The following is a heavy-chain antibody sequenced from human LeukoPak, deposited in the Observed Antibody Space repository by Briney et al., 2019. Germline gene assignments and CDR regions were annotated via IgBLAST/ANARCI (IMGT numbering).Heavy chain of an antibody. Sequence: SETLSLTCTVSGGSISHYYWSWIRQSPGKGLEWIGYIYYSGTTNYNPSLKSRVTISVDTCRNQFSLQLRSVTAADTAVYYCAREDPQTTVPEGMDVWGQGTTVIVSS. D-gene: IGHD4-17*01. V-gene: IGHV4-59*01. CDR1: GGSISHYY. CDR2: IYYSGTT. CDR3: AREDPQTTVPEGMDV. J-gene: IGHJ6*02.